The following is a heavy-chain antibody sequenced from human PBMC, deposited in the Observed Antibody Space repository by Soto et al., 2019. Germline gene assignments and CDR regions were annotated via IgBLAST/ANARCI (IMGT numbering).Heavy chain of an antibody. J-gene: IGHJ6*02. D-gene: IGHD3-3*01. CDR1: EFTGSDHY. V-gene: IGHV3-53*01. CDR2: IYSGSST. CDR3: ARSSPPVLRFLEWLNDGMDV. Sequence: YGASEFTGSDHYMSWVRQTPGKGLEWVSVIYSGSSTYYADSVKGRFTISRDNSKNTLYLQMNSLRAEDTAVYYCARSSPPVLRFLEWLNDGMDVWGQGTTVTVSS.